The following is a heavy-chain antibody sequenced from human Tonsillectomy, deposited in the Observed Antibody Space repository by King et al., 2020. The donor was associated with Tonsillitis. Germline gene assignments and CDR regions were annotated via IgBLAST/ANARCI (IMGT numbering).Heavy chain of an antibody. CDR2: INHSGST. V-gene: IGHV4-34*01. CDR3: ARGYYDSSGYYYYYYYYMDV. Sequence: VQLQQWGAGLLKPSEPLSLTCAVYGGSFSGYYWSWIRQPPGKGLEWIGEINHSGSTNYNPSLKSRVTISVDTSKNQFSLKLSSVTAADTAVYYCARGYYDSSGYYYYYYYYMDVWGKGTTVTVSS. CDR1: GGSFSGYY. D-gene: IGHD3-22*01. J-gene: IGHJ6*03.